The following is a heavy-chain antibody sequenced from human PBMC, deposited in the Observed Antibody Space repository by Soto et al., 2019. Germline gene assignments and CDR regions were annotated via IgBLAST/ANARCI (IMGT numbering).Heavy chain of an antibody. Sequence: QMQLVESGGGVVQPGTSLRLSCGASGSTFKRYGMHWVRQAPGKGLEWVAVIWFDGSYKYYADSVKGRFTVSRDNSNNTLFLQMNSLRVDDTAVYYCAGEGGLYYIGSGYLSSYYGMDVWGQGTTVVVSS. CDR1: GSTFKRYG. D-gene: IGHD2-15*01. V-gene: IGHV3-33*01. CDR2: IWFDGSYK. J-gene: IGHJ6*01. CDR3: AGEGGLYYIGSGYLSSYYGMDV.